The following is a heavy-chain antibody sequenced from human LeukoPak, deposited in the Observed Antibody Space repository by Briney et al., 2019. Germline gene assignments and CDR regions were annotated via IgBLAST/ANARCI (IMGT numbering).Heavy chain of an antibody. J-gene: IGHJ4*02. CDR2: IYHSGNT. Sequence: SETLSLTCAVSGASISSGGYSWNWIRLPPGKGLEWIANIYHSGNTYYNPSLRSRVTISVDTSKNQFSLMLSSVTAADTALYCCARKKDYGDYVDYWGQGTLVTVSS. D-gene: IGHD4-17*01. V-gene: IGHV4-30-2*01. CDR1: GASISSGGYS. CDR3: ARKKDYGDYVDY.